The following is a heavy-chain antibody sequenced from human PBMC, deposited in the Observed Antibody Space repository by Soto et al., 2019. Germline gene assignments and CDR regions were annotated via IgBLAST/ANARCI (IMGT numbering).Heavy chain of an antibody. V-gene: IGHV3-48*02. CDR3: ARDNGMAGSFDP. J-gene: IGHJ5*02. CDR2: ITSSSTTI. CDR1: GFTFSSYS. D-gene: IGHD2-8*01. Sequence: GGSLRLSCAASGFTFSSYSMNWARQAPGKGLEWIAYITSSSTTIFYADSVKGRFTISRDNAKSSLYLQMNSLRDEDTAIYYCARDNGMAGSFDPWGQGTLVTVSS.